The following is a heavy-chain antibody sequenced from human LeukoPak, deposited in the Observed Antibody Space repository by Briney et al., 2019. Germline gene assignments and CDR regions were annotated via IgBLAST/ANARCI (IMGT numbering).Heavy chain of an antibody. CDR3: ARRKNTAIAMVRGVRGGLNWFDP. J-gene: IGHJ5*02. CDR1: GGSFSNYY. V-gene: IGHV4-34*01. CDR2: INHSGSP. Sequence: SQTLSLTCAVYGGSFSNYYWSWIREPPGKGLEWIGEINHSGSPNYNPSLKSRVTISVETSKNQFSLKLSSVTAADTAVYYCARRKNTAIAMVRGVRGGLNWFDPWGQGTLVTVSS. D-gene: IGHD3-10*01.